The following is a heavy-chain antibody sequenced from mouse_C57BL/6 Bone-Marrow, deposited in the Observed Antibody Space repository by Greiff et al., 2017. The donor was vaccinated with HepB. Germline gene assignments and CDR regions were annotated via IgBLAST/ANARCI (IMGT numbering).Heavy chain of an antibody. CDR2: IWSGGST. CDR3: ARKGNWDHWYFDV. D-gene: IGHD4-1*01. CDR1: GFSLTSYG. J-gene: IGHJ1*03. V-gene: IGHV2-2*01. Sequence: VQLQQSGPGLVQPPQSLSITCTVSGFSLTSYGVHWVRQSPVKGLEWLGVIWSGGSTDYNAAFISRLSISKDNSKSQVFFKMNSLQADDTAIYYCARKGNWDHWYFDVWGTGTTVTVSS.